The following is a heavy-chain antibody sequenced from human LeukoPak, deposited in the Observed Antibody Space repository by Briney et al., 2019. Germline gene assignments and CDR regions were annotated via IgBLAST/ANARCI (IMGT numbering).Heavy chain of an antibody. CDR3: ARAEVPAAIKSGAFDI. CDR1: GFTFSSHG. D-gene: IGHD2-2*01. CDR2: IWNDGINK. Sequence: GGSLRLSCAASGFTFSSHGMHWVRQAPGKGLEWVAVIWNDGINKYYADSVKGRFTISRDNSKNTLYLQMNSLRAEDTAVYYCARAEVPAAIKSGAFDIWGQGIMVTVSS. J-gene: IGHJ3*02. V-gene: IGHV3-33*01.